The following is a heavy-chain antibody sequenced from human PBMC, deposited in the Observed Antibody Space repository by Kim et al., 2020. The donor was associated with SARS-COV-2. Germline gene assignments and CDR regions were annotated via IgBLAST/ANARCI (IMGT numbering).Heavy chain of an antibody. D-gene: IGHD3-22*01. CDR2: IKQDGSEK. J-gene: IGHJ2*01. V-gene: IGHV3-7*01. CDR3: ASRRGYYDSSGYSSWYFDL. CDR1: GFTFSSYG. Sequence: GGSLRLSCAASGFTFSSYGMSWVRQAPGKGLEWVANIKQDGSEKYYVDSVKGRFTISRDNAKNSLYLQMNSLRAEDTAVYYCASRRGYYDSSGYSSWYFDLWGRGTLVTVSS.